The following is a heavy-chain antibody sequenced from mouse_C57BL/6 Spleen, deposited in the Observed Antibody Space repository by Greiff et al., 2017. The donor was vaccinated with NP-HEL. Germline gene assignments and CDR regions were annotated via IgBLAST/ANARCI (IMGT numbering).Heavy chain of an antibody. V-gene: IGHV1-69*01. Sequence: VQLQQPGAELVMPGASVKLSCKASGYTFTSYWMHWVKQRPGQGLEWIGEIDPSDSYTNYNQKFKGKSTLTVDKSSSTAYMQLSSLTSEDSAVYYCARALPVGYYFDYWGQGTTLTVSS. D-gene: IGHD1-1*02. CDR1: GYTFTSYW. CDR3: ARALPVGYYFDY. J-gene: IGHJ2*01. CDR2: IDPSDSYT.